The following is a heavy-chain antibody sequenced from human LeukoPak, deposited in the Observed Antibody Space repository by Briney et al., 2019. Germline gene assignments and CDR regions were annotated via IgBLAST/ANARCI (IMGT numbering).Heavy chain of an antibody. CDR3: ARTYPDCDY. D-gene: IGHD2-21*02. J-gene: IGHJ4*02. V-gene: IGHV4-39*01. CDR2: IHYSGST. Sequence: SETLSLTCNVSGGSISTTNYYWGWIRQPPGKGLQWLGNIHYSGSTYYNPSLQSRVTLSVDTSKNQFSLKLTSVTATDTAVYYCARTYPDCDYWGQGTLVTVSS. CDR1: GGSISTTNYY.